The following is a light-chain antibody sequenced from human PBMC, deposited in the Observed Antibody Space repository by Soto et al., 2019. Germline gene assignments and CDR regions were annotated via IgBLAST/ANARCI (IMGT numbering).Light chain of an antibody. V-gene: IGKV1-39*01. CDR2: AAS. CDR3: QQSYITPAG. CDR1: QSISSY. J-gene: IGKJ4*01. Sequence: DIRMTQSPASLSASVGDTVTIPCRASQSISSYLNWYQQKPGKAPKLLIYAASSLQSGVPSRFSGSGSGTDFTLTISSLQPEDFATYFCQQSYITPAGFGGGTKVDIK.